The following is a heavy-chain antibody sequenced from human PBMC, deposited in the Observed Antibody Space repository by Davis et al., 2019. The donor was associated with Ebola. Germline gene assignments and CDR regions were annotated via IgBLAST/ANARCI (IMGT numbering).Heavy chain of an antibody. Sequence: HSQTLSLTCAISGDSVSINSGGWNWIRQSPSRGLEWLGRTYYTSKWNNDYAVSMKSRITINADTAKNQYSMQLNSVTPEDTAVYYCAQGWLRTGFDYWGQGILVTVSS. V-gene: IGHV6-1*01. J-gene: IGHJ4*02. CDR1: GDSVSINSGG. CDR3: AQGWLRTGFDY. CDR2: TYYTSKWNN. D-gene: IGHD5-12*01.